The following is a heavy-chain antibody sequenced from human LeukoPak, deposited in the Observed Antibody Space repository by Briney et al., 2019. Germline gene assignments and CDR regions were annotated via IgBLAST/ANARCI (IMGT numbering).Heavy chain of an antibody. D-gene: IGHD3-10*01. CDR2: VKSKTDGGTT. Sequence: GGSLRLSCEASGFTFSNYAMSWDRQAPGKGLEWVGRVKSKTDGGTTEYAAPVKGRLTISRDDSKNTLHLEMNSLKTEDTGVYYCATGARGRDWGQGTLVTVSS. J-gene: IGHJ4*02. V-gene: IGHV3-15*01. CDR3: ATGARGRD. CDR1: GFTFSNYA.